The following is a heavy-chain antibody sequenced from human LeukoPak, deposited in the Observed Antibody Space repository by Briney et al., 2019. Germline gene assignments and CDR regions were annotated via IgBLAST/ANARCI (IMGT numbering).Heavy chain of an antibody. CDR2: ISSSSTYI. Sequence: PGGSLRLSYAASGFTFSSYWMHWVRQAPGKGREWVSSISSSSTYIYYADSVKGRFTISRDNAKNSLYLQMNSLRAEDTAVYYCARDSVATVGAIDYWGQGTLVTVSS. V-gene: IGHV3-21*01. D-gene: IGHD1-26*01. J-gene: IGHJ4*02. CDR3: ARDSVATVGAIDY. CDR1: GFTFSSYW.